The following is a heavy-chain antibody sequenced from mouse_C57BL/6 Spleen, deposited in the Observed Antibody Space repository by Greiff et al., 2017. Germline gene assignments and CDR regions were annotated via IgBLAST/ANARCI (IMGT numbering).Heavy chain of an antibody. J-gene: IGHJ4*01. CDR1: GYAFTNYL. CDR2: INPGSGGT. Sequence: QVQLQQSGAELVRPGTSVKVSCKASGYAFTNYLIEWVKQRPGQGLEWIGVINPGSGGTNYNEKFKGKATLTADKSSSTAYMQLSSLTSEDSAVYFCARGRDYDSLAMDYWGQGTSVTVSS. CDR3: ARGRDYDSLAMDY. D-gene: IGHD2-4*01. V-gene: IGHV1-54*01.